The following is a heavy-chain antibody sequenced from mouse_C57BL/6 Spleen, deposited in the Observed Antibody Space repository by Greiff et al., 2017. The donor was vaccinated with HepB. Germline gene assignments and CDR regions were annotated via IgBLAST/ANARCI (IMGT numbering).Heavy chain of an antibody. CDR3: ARGGYYYGRKDYYAMDY. Sequence: EVKLVASGGGLVKPGGSLKLSCAASGFTFSDYGLHWVRQAPEKGLEWVAYISSGSSTIYYADTVKGRFTISRDNDKNTLFLQMTSLRSEDTAMYYCARGGYYYGRKDYYAMDYWGQGTSVTVAS. D-gene: IGHD1-1*01. CDR2: ISSGSSTI. V-gene: IGHV5-17*01. J-gene: IGHJ4*01. CDR1: GFTFSDYG.